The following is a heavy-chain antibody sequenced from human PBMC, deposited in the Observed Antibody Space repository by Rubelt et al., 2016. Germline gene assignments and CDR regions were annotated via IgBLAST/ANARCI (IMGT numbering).Heavy chain of an antibody. CDR2: LYQPGRT. CDR1: GDSISSSSFF. J-gene: IGHJ4*02. V-gene: IGHV4-39*01. Sequence: QLQLQESGPGLVKPSETLSLTCAVSGDSISSSSFFWGWVRWPPGQGLEYVATLYQPGRTFSKPSPRKRVTISEDPSKNQFALKMTSVTAADTAVYYGGRQKGGLMDYWGQGTLVTVSS. D-gene: IGHD3-16*01. CDR3: GRQKGGLMDY.